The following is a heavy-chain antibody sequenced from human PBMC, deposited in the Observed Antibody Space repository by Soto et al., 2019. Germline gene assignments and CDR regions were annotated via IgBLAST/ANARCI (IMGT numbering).Heavy chain of an antibody. CDR1: GGSLTAYS. J-gene: IGHJ3*02. V-gene: IGHV4-4*07. D-gene: IGHD7-27*01. CDR2: IDTSGKT. CDR3: AKDESGAADI. Sequence: SETLSLTCTVSGGSLTAYSWNWIRQPVGKGLEWIGRIDTSGKTNYIPSLKSRLTMSIDRFKNQFSLNLKFVTAADTAVYFCAKDESGAADIWGQGTMVTVS.